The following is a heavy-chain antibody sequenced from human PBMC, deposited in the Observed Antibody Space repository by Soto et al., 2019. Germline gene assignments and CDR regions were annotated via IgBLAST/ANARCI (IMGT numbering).Heavy chain of an antibody. CDR2: INHSGST. Sequence: QVQLQQWGAGLLKPSETLSLTCAVYGGSFSGYYWSWIRQPPGKGLEWIGEINHSGSTNYNPSLKSRVPLSVDTSKTQFPQKLSSVTAAATAVYYCASRFSGVLSCTDAFDILGQGTMVTVSS. V-gene: IGHV4-34*01. CDR1: GGSFSGYY. D-gene: IGHD3-16*02. CDR3: ASRFSGVLSCTDAFDI. J-gene: IGHJ3*02.